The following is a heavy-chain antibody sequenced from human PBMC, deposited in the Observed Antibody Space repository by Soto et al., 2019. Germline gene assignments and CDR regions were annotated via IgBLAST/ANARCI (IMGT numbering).Heavy chain of an antibody. D-gene: IGHD1-26*01. Sequence: ASVKVSCKASGYTFTGYAMHWVRQAPGQRLEWMGWINAGNGNTKYSQKFQGRVTITRDTSASTAYMELSSLRSEDTAVYYCARAVAVGAIDYWGQGTLVTVSS. CDR3: ARAVAVGAIDY. CDR1: GYTFTGYA. V-gene: IGHV1-3*01. J-gene: IGHJ4*02. CDR2: INAGNGNT.